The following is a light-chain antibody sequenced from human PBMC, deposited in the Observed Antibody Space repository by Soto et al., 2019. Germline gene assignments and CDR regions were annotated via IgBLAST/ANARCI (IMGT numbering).Light chain of an antibody. Sequence: VLTQSPGTLSLTPGERATLSCRASQSISGTYLAWYQQKPGQAPRLLIYGAYNRATGIQDRFRGSGSGTDFTLTIRRLESEEWAAYFCTQYGDLPWTFGQGTKV. V-gene: IGKV3-20*01. CDR3: TQYGDLPWT. CDR1: QSISGTY. CDR2: GAY. J-gene: IGKJ1*01.